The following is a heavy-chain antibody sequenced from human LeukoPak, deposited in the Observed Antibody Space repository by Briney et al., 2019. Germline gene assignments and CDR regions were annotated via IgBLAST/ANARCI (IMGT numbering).Heavy chain of an antibody. V-gene: IGHV4-39*07. CDR1: GGSISSSSYY. CDR2: IYYSGST. D-gene: IGHD2-2*01. Sequence: SETLSLTCTVSGGSISSSSYYWGWIRQPPGKGLEWIGSIYYSGSTYYNPSLKSRVTISVDTSKNQFSLKLSSVIAADTAVYYCARGRYCSSTSCPSIAARPGWFDPWGQGTLVTVSS. J-gene: IGHJ5*02. CDR3: ARGRYCSSTSCPSIAARPGWFDP.